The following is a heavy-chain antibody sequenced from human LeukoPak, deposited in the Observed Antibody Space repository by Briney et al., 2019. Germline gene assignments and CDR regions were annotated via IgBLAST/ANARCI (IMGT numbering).Heavy chain of an antibody. J-gene: IGHJ3*02. Sequence: SETLSLICTVSGGSISSSLHFWGWIRQPPGKGLEWIGSIAYSGTTYYNPSLENRVTISIDTSNYHFSLRLTSVTAADTAVYYCARHSGKQGAVNGFDIWGQGTMVTVSS. CDR1: GGSISSSLHF. CDR2: IAYSGTT. D-gene: IGHD1-26*01. V-gene: IGHV4-39*01. CDR3: ARHSGKQGAVNGFDI.